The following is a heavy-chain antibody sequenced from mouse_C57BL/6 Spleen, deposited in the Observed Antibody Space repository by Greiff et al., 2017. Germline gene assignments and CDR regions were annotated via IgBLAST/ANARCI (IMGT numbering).Heavy chain of an antibody. J-gene: IGHJ2*01. CDR2: ISDGGSYP. CDR3: AGESDSYFAD. D-gene: IGHD3-2*01. CDR1: GFTFSSYA. Sequence: EVQGVESGGGLVKPGGSLQLSCAASGFTFSSYAMSWVRQTPEKRLEWVATISDGGSYPYYPDNVKGRCTISRGNAKNNLYLQMLHLKSVDTAMYYCAGESDSYFADWGQVTTLTVSS. V-gene: IGHV5-4*01.